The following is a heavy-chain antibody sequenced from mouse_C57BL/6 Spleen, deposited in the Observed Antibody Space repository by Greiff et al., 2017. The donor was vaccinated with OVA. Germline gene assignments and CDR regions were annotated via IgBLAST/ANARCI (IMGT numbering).Heavy chain of an antibody. D-gene: IGHD2-3*01. V-gene: IGHV5-17*01. CDR2: ISSGSSTI. Sequence: EVQVVESGGGLVKPGGSLKLSCAASGFTFSDYGMHWVRQAPEKGLEWVAYISSGSSTIYYADTVKGRFTISRDNAKNTLFLQMTSLRSEDTAMYYCARPGDGYYVDFDVWGTGTTVTVSS. CDR3: ARPGDGYYVDFDV. CDR1: GFTFSDYG. J-gene: IGHJ1*03.